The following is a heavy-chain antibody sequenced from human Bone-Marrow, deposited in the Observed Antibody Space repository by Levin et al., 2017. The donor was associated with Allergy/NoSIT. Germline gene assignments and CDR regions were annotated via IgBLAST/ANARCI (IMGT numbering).Heavy chain of an antibody. V-gene: IGHV4-39*01. J-gene: IGHJ4*02. CDR1: GASISDSSYY. CDR3: ARVESNSEYTDY. Sequence: SETLSLTCTVSGASISDSSYYWSWIRQPPRKDLEWIGHISHTGRTFYNPSLKSRVTISVDTSKNQFSLKVTSATAADTALYYCARVESNSEYTDYWGQGTLVTVSS. CDR2: ISHTGRT. D-gene: IGHD5-12*01.